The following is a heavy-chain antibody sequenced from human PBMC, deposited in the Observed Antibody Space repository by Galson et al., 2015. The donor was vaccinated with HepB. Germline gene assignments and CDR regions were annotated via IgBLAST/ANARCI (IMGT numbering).Heavy chain of an antibody. D-gene: IGHD1-1*01. Sequence: SVKVSCKASGYTFTGYYMHWVRQAPGQGLEWMGWINPNSGGTNYAQKFQGWVTMTRDTSASTAYMELSSLRSEDTAVYYCARSKSGWNPWDTDSRGFDPWGQGTLVTVSS. CDR2: INPNSGGT. CDR3: ARSKSGWNPWDTDSRGFDP. CDR1: GYTFTGYY. V-gene: IGHV1-2*04. J-gene: IGHJ5*02.